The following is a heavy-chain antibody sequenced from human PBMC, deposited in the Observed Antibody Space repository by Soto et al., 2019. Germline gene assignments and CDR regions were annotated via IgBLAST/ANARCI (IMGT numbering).Heavy chain of an antibody. CDR3: ARVRRRLAAYDAFDI. D-gene: IGHD6-19*01. Sequence: QVQLVESGGGVVQPGRTLRLSCAASGFTFSSYAMHWVRQAPGKGLEWVAVISYDGSNKYYADSVKGRFTISRDNSKNTLYLQMNSLRAEDTAVYYCARVRRRLAAYDAFDIWGQGTMVTVSS. V-gene: IGHV3-30-3*01. J-gene: IGHJ3*02. CDR1: GFTFSSYA. CDR2: ISYDGSNK.